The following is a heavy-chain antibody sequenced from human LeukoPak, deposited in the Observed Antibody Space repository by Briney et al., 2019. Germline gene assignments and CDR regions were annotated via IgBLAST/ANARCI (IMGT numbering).Heavy chain of an antibody. Sequence: GGSLRLSCEVSGFTFSSYDMHWVRQTTGKGLEWVSGIGTTGDTHYPDSVKGRFTVSRENAKNSLYLQMNSLRAGDTAVYYCAGGKRYSSSWFYNRFDPWGQGTLVTVSS. CDR3: AGGKRYSSSWFYNRFDP. V-gene: IGHV3-13*01. CDR1: GFTFSSYD. D-gene: IGHD6-13*01. CDR2: IGTTGDT. J-gene: IGHJ5*02.